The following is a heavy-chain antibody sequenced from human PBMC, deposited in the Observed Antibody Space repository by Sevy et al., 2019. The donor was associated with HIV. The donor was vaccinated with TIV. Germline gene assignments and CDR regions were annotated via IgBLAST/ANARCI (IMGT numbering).Heavy chain of an antibody. J-gene: IGHJ4*02. Sequence: SETLSLTCTVSGGSITSLYWNWIRQPPGKGLVWIANIYYNGHINYNPSLKSRVTLSPDTSKNQFSLRLSSVTAADTAMYYCAGENAWGRGYSWGQGTLVTVSS. CDR2: IYYNGHI. CDR1: GGSITSLY. D-gene: IGHD1-26*01. V-gene: IGHV4-59*08. CDR3: AGENAWGRGYS.